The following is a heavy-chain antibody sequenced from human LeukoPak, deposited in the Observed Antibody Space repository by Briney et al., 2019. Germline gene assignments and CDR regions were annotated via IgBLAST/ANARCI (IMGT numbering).Heavy chain of an antibody. J-gene: IGHJ2*01. V-gene: IGHV1-46*01. CDR2: INPSGGST. D-gene: IGHD6-19*01. Sequence: ASVKVSCRASGYTFTSYYMHWVRQAPGQGLEWLGLINPSGGSTAYAQRFQGRVTMTRDTSTSTVYMELSSLRSEDTAVYYCARDIAVAGGSGRSWYFDLWGRGTLVTVSS. CDR1: GYTFTSYY. CDR3: ARDIAVAGGSGRSWYFDL.